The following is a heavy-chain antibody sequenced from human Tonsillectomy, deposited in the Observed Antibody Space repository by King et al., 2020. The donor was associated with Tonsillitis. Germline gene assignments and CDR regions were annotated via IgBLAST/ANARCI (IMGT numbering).Heavy chain of an antibody. V-gene: IGHV4-4*09. Sequence: QLQESGPGLVKPWEPLSLTCTVSGASVTGYYWTWIRQFPGKGLEWIGNIYFGGSTNYNPSLQSRPTLSLDTAKTQFSLNLRSVTAADTAVYYCARGGYFDWLQDIDREDYIYYMDLWGEGTTVTVSS. J-gene: IGHJ6*03. D-gene: IGHD3-9*01. CDR3: ARGGYFDWLQDIDREDYIYYMDL. CDR2: IYFGGST. CDR1: GASVTGYY.